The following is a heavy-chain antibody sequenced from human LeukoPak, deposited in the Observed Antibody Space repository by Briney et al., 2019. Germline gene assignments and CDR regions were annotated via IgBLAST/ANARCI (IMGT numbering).Heavy chain of an antibody. Sequence: SETLSLTCTASGVSMINYYWNWIRQPPGKGLEWIGYIYYSGSTNYNPSLKSRVTISIDTSKTQFSLKLSSVTAADTAVYYCARLYNRGPYWYFDLWGRGTLVTVSS. CDR3: ARLYNRGPYWYFDL. D-gene: IGHD3-10*01. J-gene: IGHJ2*01. CDR2: IYYSGST. V-gene: IGHV4-59*08. CDR1: GVSMINYY.